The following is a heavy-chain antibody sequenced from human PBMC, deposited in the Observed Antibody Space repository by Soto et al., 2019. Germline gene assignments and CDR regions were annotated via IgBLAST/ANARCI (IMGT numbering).Heavy chain of an antibody. CDR3: AKDQDPTTYYYDSSGYYFGY. CDR1: GFTFSSYA. CDR2: ISGSGGST. V-gene: IGHV3-23*01. D-gene: IGHD3-22*01. J-gene: IGHJ4*02. Sequence: PGGSPRLSCAASGFTFSSYAMSWVRQAPGKGLEWVSAISGSGGSTYYADSVKGRFTISRDNSKNTLYLQMNSLRAEDTAVYYCAKDQDPTTYYYDSSGYYFGYWGQGTLVTVSS.